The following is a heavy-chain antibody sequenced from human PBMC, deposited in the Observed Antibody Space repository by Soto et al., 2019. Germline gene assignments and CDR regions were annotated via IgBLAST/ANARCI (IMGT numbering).Heavy chain of an antibody. D-gene: IGHD2-15*01. V-gene: IGHV1-69*01. J-gene: IGHJ5*02. Sequence: QVQLVQSGAEVKKPGSSVKVSCKASGGTFSSYAISWVRQAPGQGLEWMGGIIPMFGTANYAQKFQGRVTITADESTSTAYMELSSLRSEDTAVYYCARYCSGGSFYVANWFDPWGQGTLVTVSS. CDR2: IIPMFGTA. CDR3: ARYCSGGSFYVANWFDP. CDR1: GGTFSSYA.